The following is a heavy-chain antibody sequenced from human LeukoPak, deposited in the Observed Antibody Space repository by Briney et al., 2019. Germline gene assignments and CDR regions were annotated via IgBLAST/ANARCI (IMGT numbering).Heavy chain of an antibody. D-gene: IGHD4-17*01. CDR1: GFTFSSYA. J-gene: IGHJ4*02. CDR3: ARISSTADFDY. Sequence: GGSLRLSCAASGFTFSSYAMSWVRQAPGKGLEWVAVIWYDGSNKYYADSVKGRFTISRDNSKNTLYLQMNSLRAEDTAVYYCARISSTADFDYWGQGTLVTVSS. CDR2: IWYDGSNK. V-gene: IGHV3-33*08.